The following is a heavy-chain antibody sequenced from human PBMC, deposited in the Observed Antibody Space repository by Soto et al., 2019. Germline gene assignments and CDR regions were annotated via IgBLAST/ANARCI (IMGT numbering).Heavy chain of an antibody. D-gene: IGHD4-17*01. CDR3: AKDMKWGGMTTIHYFDS. V-gene: IGHV3-9*01. CDR1: GFTVDDYA. CDR2: ISWNSETI. J-gene: IGHJ4*02. Sequence: EVQLVESGGGLVQPGRSLRLSCAASGFTVDDYAMHWVRQAPGKGLEWVSGISWNSETIDYADSVKGRFTISRDNAKSSLFIQLNSLGPDATALYYCAKDMKWGGMTTIHYFDSWGQGTLVTVSS.